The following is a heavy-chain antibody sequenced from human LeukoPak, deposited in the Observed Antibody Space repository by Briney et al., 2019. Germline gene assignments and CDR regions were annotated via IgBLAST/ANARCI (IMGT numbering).Heavy chain of an antibody. Sequence: PGRPVTLPCAACGLTHNNHGIHGLRQAPRKGREGVARIWYDECNKQYADSVKGRFHISRNNSKHTLYLQMNRLRHDDPAVLFWARDQGTSKTAPKRKGRFDPWGQGTLVTVSS. D-gene: IGHD1-1*01. V-gene: IGHV3-33*08. J-gene: IGHJ5*02. CDR3: ARDQGTSKTAPKRKGRFDP. CDR1: GLTHNNHG. CDR2: IWYDECNK.